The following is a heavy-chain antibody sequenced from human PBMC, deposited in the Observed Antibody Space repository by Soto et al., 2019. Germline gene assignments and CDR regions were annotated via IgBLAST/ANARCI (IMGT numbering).Heavy chain of an antibody. Sequence: EVQLLESGGGLVQPGGSLRLSCAASGFSFSRYAMMWVRQAPGKGQEWVAGMTGSGGDIRYADSVKGRFTISKDNSKNPLYLQMNSLRAEYTAIYYCAKDAVYNDGLWLVANWGQGTLVTVSS. D-gene: IGHD5-12*01. CDR1: GFSFSRYA. J-gene: IGHJ4*02. CDR3: AKDAVYNDGLWLVAN. CDR2: MTGSGGDI. V-gene: IGHV3-23*01.